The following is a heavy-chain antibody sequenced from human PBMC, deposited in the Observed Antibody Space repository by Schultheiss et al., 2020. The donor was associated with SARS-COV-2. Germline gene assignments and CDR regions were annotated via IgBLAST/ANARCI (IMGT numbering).Heavy chain of an antibody. V-gene: IGHV3-11*04. Sequence: GGSLRLSCAASGFTFSNAWMSWIRQAPGKGLEWISYISGGGSPITYADSVKGRFTISRDNAKKSLYLQMNSLRAEDTAVYYCARGGKKARIQLWSRTGPYDYWGQGTLVTVSS. CDR3: ARGGKKARIQLWSRTGPYDY. J-gene: IGHJ4*02. CDR1: GFTFSNAW. D-gene: IGHD5-18*01. CDR2: ISGGGSPI.